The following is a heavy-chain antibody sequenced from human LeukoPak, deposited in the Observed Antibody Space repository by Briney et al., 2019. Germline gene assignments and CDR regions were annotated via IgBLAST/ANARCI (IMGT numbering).Heavy chain of an antibody. D-gene: IGHD5-24*01. CDR3: ARDVEMATIADGAFDI. J-gene: IGHJ3*02. Sequence: GASVKVSCKASGYTFTGYYMHWARQAPGQGLEWMGWINPNSGGTNYAQKFQGRVTMTRDTSISTAYMELSRLRSDDTAVYYCARDVEMATIADGAFDIWGQGTMVTVSS. CDR2: INPNSGGT. V-gene: IGHV1-2*02. CDR1: GYTFTGYY.